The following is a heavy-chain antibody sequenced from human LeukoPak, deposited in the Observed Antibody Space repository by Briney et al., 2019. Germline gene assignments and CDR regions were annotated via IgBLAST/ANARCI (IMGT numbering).Heavy chain of an antibody. J-gene: IGHJ6*02. Sequence: ASVKVSCKASGYTFTSYDINWVRQATGQGLEWMGWMNPNSGNTGYAQKFQGRVTMTRNTSISTAYMELSSLRSEDTAVYYCERGGRQHYDFWSGYTNPYYYYGMDVWGQGTTVTVSS. D-gene: IGHD3-3*01. V-gene: IGHV1-8*01. CDR3: ERGGRQHYDFWSGYTNPYYYYGMDV. CDR2: MNPNSGNT. CDR1: GYTFTSYD.